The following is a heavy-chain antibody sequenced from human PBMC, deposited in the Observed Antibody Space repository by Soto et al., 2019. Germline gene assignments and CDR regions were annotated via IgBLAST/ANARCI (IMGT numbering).Heavy chain of an antibody. D-gene: IGHD2-15*01. CDR2: IGTAGDT. CDR1: GFTFSGFD. CDR3: ARGQEVGAHFFDS. V-gene: IGHV3-13*01. Sequence: GGSLRLSCEASGFTFSGFDMHWVRQPTGKGLEWVSTIGTAGDTYYAVSVKGRSTISRDNAKNSLSLQMNSLRAGDTAVYFCARGQEVGAHFFDSWGQGTQVTVSS. J-gene: IGHJ4*02.